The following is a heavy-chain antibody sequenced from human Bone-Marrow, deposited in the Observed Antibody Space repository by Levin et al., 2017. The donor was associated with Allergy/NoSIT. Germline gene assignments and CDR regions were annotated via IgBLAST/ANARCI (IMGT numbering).Heavy chain of an antibody. J-gene: IGHJ6*02. CDR1: GFTFSNAW. CDR3: TTEPSSGWYLSYVMVAGMDV. D-gene: IGHD6-19*01. Sequence: PGGSLRLSCAASGFTFSNAWMSWVRQAPGKGLEWVGRIKTKTDGGTTDYAAPVKGRFTISRDDSKDTLHLQMNSLKTEDTAVYFCTTEPSSGWYLSYVMVAGMDVWGQGTAVTVSS. V-gene: IGHV3-15*05. CDR2: IKTKTDGGTT.